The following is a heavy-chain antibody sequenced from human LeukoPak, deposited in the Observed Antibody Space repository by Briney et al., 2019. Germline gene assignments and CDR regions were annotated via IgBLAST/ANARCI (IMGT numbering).Heavy chain of an antibody. V-gene: IGHV3-48*03. CDR1: GFTFSAYE. J-gene: IGHJ3*02. CDR2: ISSSSSIM. D-gene: IGHD2-21*02. Sequence: GGSLRLSCAASGFTFSAYEMNWVRQAPGKGLEWVSYISSSSSIMYYADSVKGRFTISRDNAKNSLYLQMNSLRAEDTAVYYCARDGVVTAILDAFDIWGQGTMVTVSS. CDR3: ARDGVVTAILDAFDI.